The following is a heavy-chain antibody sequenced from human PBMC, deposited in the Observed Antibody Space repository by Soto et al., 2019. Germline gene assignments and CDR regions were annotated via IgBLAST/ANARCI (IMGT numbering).Heavy chain of an antibody. Sequence: QAQLVESGGGVVQPGRSLRLSCAASEFTFNTYAMHWVRQAPGKGLEWVAVIAYDGNDKYYADSVKGRFTISRDNSKNALYLQMNTMRPEDTAMYDCARDVGNYVPYYYGMDFWGQGTRVTVSS. CDR3: ARDVGNYVPYYYGMDF. CDR2: IAYDGNDK. D-gene: IGHD1-7*01. J-gene: IGHJ6*02. V-gene: IGHV3-30*03. CDR1: EFTFNTYA.